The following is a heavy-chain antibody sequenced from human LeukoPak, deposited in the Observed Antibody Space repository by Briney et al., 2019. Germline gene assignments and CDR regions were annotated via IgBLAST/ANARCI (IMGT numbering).Heavy chain of an antibody. J-gene: IGHJ4*02. V-gene: IGHV1-69*04. CDR3: ARAYAVAGTHYYDY. Sequence: ASVKVSCKASGGTFSSYAISWVRQAPGQGLEWMGRIIPILGIANYAQKFQGRVTITADKSMSTAYMELSSLRSEDTAVYYCARAYAVAGTHYYDYWGQGTLVTVSS. CDR2: IIPILGIA. D-gene: IGHD6-19*01. CDR1: GGTFSSYA.